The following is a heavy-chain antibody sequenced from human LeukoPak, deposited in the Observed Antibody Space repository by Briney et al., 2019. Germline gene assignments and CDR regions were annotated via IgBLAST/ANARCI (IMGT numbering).Heavy chain of an antibody. Sequence: GGSLRLSCAASGFTFSSYSMNWVRQAPGKGLEWVSYISSSSSTIYYADSVKGRFTISRDNAKNSLYLQMNNLRAEDTAVYCCARDPYDSSGYYWFDPWGQGTLVTVSS. D-gene: IGHD3-22*01. V-gene: IGHV3-48*01. J-gene: IGHJ5*02. CDR3: ARDPYDSSGYYWFDP. CDR1: GFTFSSYS. CDR2: ISSSSSTI.